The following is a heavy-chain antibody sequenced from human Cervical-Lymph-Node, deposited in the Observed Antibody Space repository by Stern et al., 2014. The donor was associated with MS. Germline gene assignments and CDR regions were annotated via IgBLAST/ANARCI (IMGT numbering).Heavy chain of an antibody. D-gene: IGHD6-19*01. CDR3: AREMGSVAVAGSPFDS. J-gene: IGHJ4*02. Sequence: QVQLVQSGAEVKKPVSSVKVSCKASGGTFSSNSISWVRQAPGQGLEWMGGGLPIFNTPHYAQRFQGRVTMTADESTSTAYMELSSLRSEDTAVYYCAREMGSVAVAGSPFDSWGQGTLVTVSS. CDR1: GGTFSSNS. V-gene: IGHV1-69*12. CDR2: GLPIFNTP.